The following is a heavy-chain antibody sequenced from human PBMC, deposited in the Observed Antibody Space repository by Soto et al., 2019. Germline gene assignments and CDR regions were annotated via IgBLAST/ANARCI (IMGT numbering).Heavy chain of an antibody. CDR2: IYHSGST. CDR3: ARLGIGWEFPFYH. J-gene: IGHJ4*02. D-gene: IGHD1-26*01. V-gene: IGHV4-61*08. CDR1: GGSVSNDAYY. Sequence: QVQLQESGPALMKPSETLSLTCTVSGGSVSNDAYYWSWIRHPPGKGLEWIGYIYHSGSTYYNPSLKSRVIISVDMSENQFSLRLSSVTAADTAVYYCARLGIGWEFPFYHWGQGTLVNVSS.